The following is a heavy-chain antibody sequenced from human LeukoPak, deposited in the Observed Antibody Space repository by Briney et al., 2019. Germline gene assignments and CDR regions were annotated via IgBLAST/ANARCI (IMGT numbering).Heavy chain of an antibody. CDR1: AFTFPSHG. CDR2: IRYDESNK. J-gene: IGHJ4*02. D-gene: IGHD6-19*01. Sequence: GGSLRLSCAAPAFTFPSHGMHWLRQAPGKGLEWVAFIRYDESNKYYADSVKGRFTICRDISTNTLHLKQQTQRAEDTAVYYCAKDYQWLVDYWGQGTLVTVSS. CDR3: AKDYQWLVDY. V-gene: IGHV3-30*02.